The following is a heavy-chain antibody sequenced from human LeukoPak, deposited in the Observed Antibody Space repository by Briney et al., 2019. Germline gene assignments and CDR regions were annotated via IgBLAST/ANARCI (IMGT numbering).Heavy chain of an antibody. Sequence: GGSLRLSCGGSGFTFSSYTMNWVRQAPGKGLEWVASISSSATYIYYADSVRGRFTISRDDAKKSVFLHMNCLRAEDTAVYFCATWDDYGDFVAFEYWGQGALVTVSS. V-gene: IGHV3-21*01. D-gene: IGHD4-17*01. CDR1: GFTFSSYT. J-gene: IGHJ4*02. CDR2: ISSSATYI. CDR3: ATWDDYGDFVAFEY.